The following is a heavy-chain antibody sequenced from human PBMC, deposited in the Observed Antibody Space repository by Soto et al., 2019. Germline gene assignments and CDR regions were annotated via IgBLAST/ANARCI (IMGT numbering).Heavy chain of an antibody. Sequence: GGSLRLSCTASGLPHSSFAMMWVRQAPGKGLECVSGIYGSGRGIEYADSVKGRFTISRDNSKNTVYLQMADLRADDTAVYYCAKDAVYNDGLWLMDHWGQGTQVTVSS. V-gene: IGHV3-23*05. CDR1: GLPHSSFA. CDR3: AKDAVYNDGLWLMDH. J-gene: IGHJ4*02. CDR2: IYGSGRGI. D-gene: IGHD2-21*01.